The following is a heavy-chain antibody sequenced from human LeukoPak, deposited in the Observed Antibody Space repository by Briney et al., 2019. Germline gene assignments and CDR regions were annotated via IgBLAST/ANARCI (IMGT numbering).Heavy chain of an antibody. V-gene: IGHV4-59*12. J-gene: IGHJ6*02. CDR3: ARGGLLLWFGESPYGMDV. CDR2: IYYSGST. D-gene: IGHD3-10*01. CDR1: GGSISSYY. Sequence: PSETLSLTCTVSGGSISSYYWSWIRQPPGKGLEWIGYIYYSGSTNYNPSLKSRVTISVDTSKNQFSLKLSSVTAADTAVYYCARGGLLLWFGESPYGMDVWGQGTTVTVSS.